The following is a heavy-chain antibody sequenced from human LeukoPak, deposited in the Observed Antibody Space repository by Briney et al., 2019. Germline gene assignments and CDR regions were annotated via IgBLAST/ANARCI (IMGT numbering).Heavy chain of an antibody. CDR3: ARGPRGPWYYFDY. CDR1: GGSISSGGYY. D-gene: IGHD2-8*02. J-gene: IGHJ4*02. V-gene: IGHV4-31*03. CDR2: IYYSGGT. Sequence: SETLSLTCTVSGGSISSGGYYWSWIRQYPGKGLEWIGYIYYSGGTYYNPSLKSRVTISVDTSKNQFSLKLSSVTAADTAVYYCARGPRGPWYYFDYWGQGTLVTVSS.